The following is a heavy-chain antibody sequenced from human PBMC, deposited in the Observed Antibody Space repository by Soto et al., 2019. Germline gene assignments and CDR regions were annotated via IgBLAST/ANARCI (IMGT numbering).Heavy chain of an antibody. CDR1: GGSISSYY. Sequence: ASETLSLTCTVSGGSISSYYWSWIRQPPGKGLEWIGYIYYSGSTNYNPSLKSRVTISVDTSKNQFSLKLSSVTAPDTAVYYCARDTPNYGMDVWGQGTTVTVSS. V-gene: IGHV4-59*01. J-gene: IGHJ6*02. CDR2: IYYSGST. CDR3: ARDTPNYGMDV.